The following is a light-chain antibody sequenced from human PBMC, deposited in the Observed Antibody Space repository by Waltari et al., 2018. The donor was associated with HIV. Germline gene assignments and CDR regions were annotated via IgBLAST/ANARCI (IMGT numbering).Light chain of an antibody. J-gene: IGKJ2*02. CDR3: HQNYKSPRT. CDR2: AAS. Sequence: DIQMTQFPSSLSASVGDRITVTCHASQSINTFLNWYQQKPGKAPNLLISAASSLQSGVPSRFSGSGSGTDFTLTISNLQPEDLATYFCHQNYKSPRTFGQGTKLQI. CDR1: QSINTF. V-gene: IGKV1-39*01.